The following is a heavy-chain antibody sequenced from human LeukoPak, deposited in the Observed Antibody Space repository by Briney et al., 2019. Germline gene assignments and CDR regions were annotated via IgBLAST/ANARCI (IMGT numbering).Heavy chain of an antibody. D-gene: IGHD6-19*01. CDR1: SGSISSNNHY. V-gene: IGHV4-39*01. CDR3: ARTIEVPGPRHYFDD. J-gene: IGHJ4*02. CDR2: IYYSGST. Sequence: SETMSLTCTVSSGSISSNNHYWGRIRHPPGKGLEWIGSIYYSGSTNSDPSLKSRGPIFVDTSKIQFSLKLSSVTAADTAVYYCARTIEVPGPRHYFDDWGQGTLVTVSS.